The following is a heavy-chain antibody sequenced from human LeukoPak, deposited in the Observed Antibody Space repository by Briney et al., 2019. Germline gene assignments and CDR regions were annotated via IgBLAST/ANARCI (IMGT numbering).Heavy chain of an antibody. J-gene: IGHJ4*02. CDR3: AKGLWQPLVSDPFGF. V-gene: IGHV3-23*01. Sequence: GGSLRLSCAASGFTFSSHAMSWVRQAPGKGLEWVSTISSIGGHTYYADSVKGRFTISRDNSKNTLYLQMNSLRAEDTAVYYRAKGLWQPLVSDPFGFRGQGTLVTVSS. D-gene: IGHD6-13*01. CDR2: ISSIGGHT. CDR1: GFTFSSHA.